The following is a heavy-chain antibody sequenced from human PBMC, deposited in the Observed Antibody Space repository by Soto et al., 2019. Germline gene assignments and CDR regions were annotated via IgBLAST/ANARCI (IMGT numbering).Heavy chain of an antibody. CDR1: GFTFDDYA. CDR2: IAWDSNKK. V-gene: IGHV3-9*01. Sequence: ELQMVESGGGLVQPGRSLRLSCAASGFTFDDYAMHWVRQAPGKGLEWVAGIAWDSNKKHYADSVKGRFTSSRDNAKHYLYLQMDSLRPDDTAFYYCAKANGFSLSRQGDWFDPWGQGTLVTVSS. D-gene: IGHD2-8*01. CDR3: AKANGFSLSRQGDWFDP. J-gene: IGHJ5*02.